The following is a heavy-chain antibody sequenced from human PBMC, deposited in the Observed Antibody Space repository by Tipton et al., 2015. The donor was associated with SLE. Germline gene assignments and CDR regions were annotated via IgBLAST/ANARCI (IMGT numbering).Heavy chain of an antibody. CDR2: ISSTTSTI. CDR1: GFTFNTYE. Sequence: SLRLSCTVSGFTFNTYEMNWVRQAPGKGLEWVSYISSTTSTIYYADSVKGRFTISRDNTKNSLYLQMNSLRTEDTALYFCARGNSYGPDYFDYWGQGTLVTVSS. V-gene: IGHV3-48*03. J-gene: IGHJ4*02. D-gene: IGHD5-18*01. CDR3: ARGNSYGPDYFDY.